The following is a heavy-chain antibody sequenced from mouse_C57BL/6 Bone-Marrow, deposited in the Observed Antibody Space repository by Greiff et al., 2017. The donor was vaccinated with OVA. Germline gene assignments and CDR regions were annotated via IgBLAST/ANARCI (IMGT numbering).Heavy chain of an antibody. V-gene: IGHV14-4*01. Sequence: VQLKQSGAELVRPGASVKLSCTASGFNIKDDYMHWVKQRPEQGLEWIGWIDPENGDTEYASKFQGKATITADTSSNTAYLQLSSLTSEDTAVYYCTQRTYGNYEYFDVWGTGTTVTVSS. D-gene: IGHD2-1*01. CDR3: TQRTYGNYEYFDV. CDR2: IDPENGDT. J-gene: IGHJ1*03. CDR1: GFNIKDDY.